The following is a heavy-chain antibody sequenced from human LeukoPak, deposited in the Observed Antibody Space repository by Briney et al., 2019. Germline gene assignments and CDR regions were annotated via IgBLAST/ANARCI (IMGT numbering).Heavy chain of an antibody. V-gene: IGHV4-59*01. Sequence: SETLSLTCTVSGGSISSYYWSWIRQPPGKGLEWIGYIYYSGSTNYNPSLKSRVTISVDTSKNQFSLKLSSVTAADTAVYYCARYSLDTAMFTFDYWGQGTLVTVSS. CDR1: GGSISSYY. CDR2: IYYSGST. D-gene: IGHD5-18*01. CDR3: ARYSLDTAMFTFDY. J-gene: IGHJ4*02.